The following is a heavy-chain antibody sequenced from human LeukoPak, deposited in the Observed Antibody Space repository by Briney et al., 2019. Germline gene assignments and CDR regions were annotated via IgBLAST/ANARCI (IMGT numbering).Heavy chain of an antibody. D-gene: IGHD5-24*01. CDR2: ISSSGSNI. V-gene: IGHV3-11*01. J-gene: IGHJ6*02. CDR3: AAGRDGYNQAYYYYYGMDV. CDR1: GFTFSDYS. Sequence: GGSLRLSCAASGFTFSDYSMSWLRPAQGQGLEWCSYISSSGSNISYADSVKGRFTIYRDNAKNSLYLQMNSLRAEDTAVYYCAAGRDGYNQAYYYYYGMDVWGQGTTVTVSS.